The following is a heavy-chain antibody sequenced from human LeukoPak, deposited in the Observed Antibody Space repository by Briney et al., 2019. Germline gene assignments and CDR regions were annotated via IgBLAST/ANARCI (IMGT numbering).Heavy chain of an antibody. J-gene: IGHJ1*01. CDR1: GGSISSYY. CDR2: IYYSGST. V-gene: IGHV4-59*01. CDR3: ARGGLLGYFQH. D-gene: IGHD3-16*01. Sequence: PSETLSLTCTVSGGSISSYYWSWIRQPPGKGLEWIGYIYYSGSTNYNPSLKSRVTISVDTSKNQFSLKLSSVTAADTAVYYCARGGLLGYFQHWGQGTLVTVSS.